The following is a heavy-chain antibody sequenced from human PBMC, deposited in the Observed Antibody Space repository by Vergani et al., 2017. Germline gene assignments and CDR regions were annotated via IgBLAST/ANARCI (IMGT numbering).Heavy chain of an antibody. J-gene: IGHJ6*02. V-gene: IGHV1-69-2*01. D-gene: IGHD4-17*01. Sequence: EVQLVQSGAEVMKPGATMKISCKVSGYTFTDHDMNWVKQAPGKGLEWMGFVDPEDSETIYAEKFKGRVTIAADTSTATAHSELSSLRSEDTAVCDCATPQTVTTGGMEVWGQGTTVIVSS. CDR2: VDPEDSET. CDR1: GYTFTDHD. CDR3: ATPQTVTTGGMEV.